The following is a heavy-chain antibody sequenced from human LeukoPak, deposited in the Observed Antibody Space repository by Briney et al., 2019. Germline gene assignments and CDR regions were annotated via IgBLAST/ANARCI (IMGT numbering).Heavy chain of an antibody. D-gene: IGHD2-2*01. Sequence: GASXKVSCKASGYTFTSYGISWVRQAPGQGLEWMGWISAYNGNTNYAQKLQGRVTMTTDTSTSTAYMELRSLRSDDTAVYYCARDHEDIVVVPAAQNAFDIWGQGTMVTVSS. CDR1: GYTFTSYG. CDR2: ISAYNGNT. J-gene: IGHJ3*02. V-gene: IGHV1-18*01. CDR3: ARDHEDIVVVPAAQNAFDI.